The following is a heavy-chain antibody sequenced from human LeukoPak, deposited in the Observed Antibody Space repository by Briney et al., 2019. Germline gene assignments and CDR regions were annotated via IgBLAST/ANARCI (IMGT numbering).Heavy chain of an antibody. Sequence: GGSLRLSCAASGFTFSTYWMHWVRQAPGKGLVWVSRISSDGSITGYADSVKGRFTISRDNAKNTLYLQMGSLRAEDTAIYYCVRDIVVVLAARFDFWGQGTLVTVSS. D-gene: IGHD2-2*01. CDR2: ISSDGSIT. V-gene: IGHV3-74*01. J-gene: IGHJ4*02. CDR3: VRDIVVVLAARFDF. CDR1: GFTFSTYW.